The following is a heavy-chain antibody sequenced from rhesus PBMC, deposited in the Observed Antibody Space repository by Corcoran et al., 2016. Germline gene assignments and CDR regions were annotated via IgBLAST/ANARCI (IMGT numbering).Heavy chain of an antibody. CDR3: ASPKEDDYYSTNLHAFDF. J-gene: IGHJ3*01. Sequence: QVQLQESGPRLVKPSETLSLTCAVSGGSISSSNWWSWIRQPPGKGLEWIGYISVSSYRTSYNPSLKSRVPISTVTSKNQFSLKLYSVTAADPAVYYYASPKEDDYYSTNLHAFDFWGQGLRVTVSS. CDR2: ISVSSYRT. D-gene: IGHD3-16*01. CDR1: GGSISSSNW. V-gene: IGHV4-65*01.